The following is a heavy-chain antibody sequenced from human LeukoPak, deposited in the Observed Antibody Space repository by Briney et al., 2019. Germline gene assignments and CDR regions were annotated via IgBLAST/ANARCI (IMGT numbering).Heavy chain of an antibody. CDR1: GYTFTSYD. V-gene: IGHV1-69*04. J-gene: IGHJ6*02. CDR3: ARAVVRGGHYGMDV. D-gene: IGHD3-10*01. Sequence: SVKVSCKASGYTFTSYDINWVRQAPGQGLEWMGRIIPILGIANYAQKFQGRVTITADKSTSTAYMELSSLRSEDTAVYYCARAVVRGGHYGMDVWGQGTTATVSS. CDR2: IIPILGIA.